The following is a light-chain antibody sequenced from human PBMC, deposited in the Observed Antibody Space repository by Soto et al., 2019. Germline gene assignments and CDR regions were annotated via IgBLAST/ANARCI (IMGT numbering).Light chain of an antibody. CDR1: QSVSSSY. J-gene: IGKJ1*01. CDR3: QQYGSSPQT. CDR2: GAS. Sequence: IDLTQSPGTLSLSPRDRATLSCRASQSVSSSYLAWYQQKPGQAPRLLIYGASSRATGIPDRFSGSGSGTDFTLTISRLEPEDFAVYYCQQYGSSPQTVGQGTKVDIK. V-gene: IGKV3-20*01.